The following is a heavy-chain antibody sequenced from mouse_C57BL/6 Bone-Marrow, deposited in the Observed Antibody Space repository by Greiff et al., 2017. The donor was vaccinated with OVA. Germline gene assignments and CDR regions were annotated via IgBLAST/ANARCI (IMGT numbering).Heavy chain of an antibody. CDR3: TTCYYGSSLFAY. CDR1: GFNIKDDY. J-gene: IGHJ3*01. D-gene: IGHD1-1*01. V-gene: IGHV14-4*01. CDR2: IDPENGDT. Sequence: VQLQQSGAELVRPGASDKLSCTASGFNIKDDYMHWVKQRPEQGLEWIGWIDPENGDTEYASKFQGKATITADTSSNTAYLQLSSLTSEDTAVYYCTTCYYGSSLFAYWGQGTLVTVSA.